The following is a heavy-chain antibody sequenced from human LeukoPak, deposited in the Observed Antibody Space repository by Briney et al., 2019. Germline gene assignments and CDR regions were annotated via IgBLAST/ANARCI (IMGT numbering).Heavy chain of an antibody. CDR1: GFTFRTCT. CDR2: ISFDGSNK. Sequence: GGSLRLSCAASGFTFRTCTMHWVRQAPGKGLEWVAVISFDGSNKNYADSVKGRLTISRDNYKNTMYLQMNSLRAEDTAVYYCAREGTFYDYIWGIYRSMDAFDIWGQGTMVTVSS. J-gene: IGHJ3*02. V-gene: IGHV3-30*04. D-gene: IGHD3-16*02. CDR3: AREGTFYDYIWGIYRSMDAFDI.